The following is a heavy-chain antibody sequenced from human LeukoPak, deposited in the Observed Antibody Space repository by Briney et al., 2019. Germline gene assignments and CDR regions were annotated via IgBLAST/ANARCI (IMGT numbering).Heavy chain of an antibody. D-gene: IGHD2-2*01. V-gene: IGHV1-2*02. CDR2: INPNSGGT. J-gene: IGHJ6*02. Sequence: ASVKVSCKASGYTFTSYDINWVRQTTGQGLEWMGWINPNSGGTNYAQKFQGRVTMTRDTSISTAYMELSRLRSDDTAVYYCARGCSSTSCWSQYYYYGVDVWGQGTTVTVSS. CDR3: ARGCSSTSCWSQYYYYGVDV. CDR1: GYTFTSYD.